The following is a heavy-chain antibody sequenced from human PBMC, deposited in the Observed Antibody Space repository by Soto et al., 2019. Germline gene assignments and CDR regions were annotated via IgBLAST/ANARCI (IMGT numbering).Heavy chain of an antibody. V-gene: IGHV3-30-3*01. D-gene: IGHD1-26*01. J-gene: IGHJ4*02. CDR3: ARDHVYSGSYYFDY. Sequence: GGSLRLSCAASGFTFSSYAMHWVRQAPGKGLEWVAVISYDGSNKYYADSVKGRFTISRDNSKNTLYLQMNSLRAEDTAVYFCARDHVYSGSYYFDYWGQGTLVPVSS. CDR2: ISYDGSNK. CDR1: GFTFSSYA.